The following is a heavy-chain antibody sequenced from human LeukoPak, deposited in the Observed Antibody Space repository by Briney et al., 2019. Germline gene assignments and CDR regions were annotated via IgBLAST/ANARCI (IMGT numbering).Heavy chain of an antibody. CDR1: GFTFSSYS. J-gene: IGHJ4*02. CDR3: AKVVGYYDSSGNDY. Sequence: PGGSLRLSCAASGFTFSSYSMNWVRQAPGKGLEWVSSISSSSSYIYYADSVKGRFTISRDNAKNSLYLQMNSLRAEDTAVYYCAKVVGYYDSSGNDYWGQGTLVTVSS. CDR2: ISSSSSYI. D-gene: IGHD3-22*01. V-gene: IGHV3-21*01.